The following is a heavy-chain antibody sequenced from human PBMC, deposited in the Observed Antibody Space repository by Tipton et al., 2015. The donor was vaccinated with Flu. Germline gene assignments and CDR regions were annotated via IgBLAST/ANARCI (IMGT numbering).Heavy chain of an antibody. V-gene: IGHV3-23*01. D-gene: IGHD1-7*01. CDR2: ISGNGGRT. J-gene: IGHJ6*03. CDR1: GFTFSDFA. CDR3: ARDGPEWNYFAYMDV. Sequence: SLRLSCVASGFTFSDFAMTWVRQAPGKGLEWVSAISGNGGRTYYADSVQGRFTISRDNSKNTLYLQMNSLRVEDTAVYYCARDGPEWNYFAYMDVWGKGIKVNVSS.